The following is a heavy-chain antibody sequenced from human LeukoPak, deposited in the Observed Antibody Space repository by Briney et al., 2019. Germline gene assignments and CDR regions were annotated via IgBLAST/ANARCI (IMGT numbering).Heavy chain of an antibody. V-gene: IGHV3-74*01. Sequence: GGSLRLSCTASGFTFSSYWMHWVRQAPRTGLVRVSRINSDGGSTSYADSVKGRFTISRDNAKNTLYLQMNSLRAEDTAVYYCARRIQGMAPYYFDYWGQGTLVTVSS. J-gene: IGHJ4*02. CDR1: GFTFSSYW. D-gene: IGHD5-24*01. CDR2: INSDGGST. CDR3: ARRIQGMAPYYFDY.